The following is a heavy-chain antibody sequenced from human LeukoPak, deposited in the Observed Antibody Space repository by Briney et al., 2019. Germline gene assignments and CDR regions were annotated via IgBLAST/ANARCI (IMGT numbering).Heavy chain of an antibody. CDR1: GFTFSDYY. Sequence: GGSLRLSCAASGFTFSDYYMSWIRQAPGKGLEWVSYISSSSSYTNYADSVKGRFTISRDNAKSSLYLQMNSLRAEDTAVYYCASPSEYCSGGHCSYYFDSWGQGTLVTVSS. CDR2: ISSSSSYT. V-gene: IGHV3-11*03. J-gene: IGHJ4*02. D-gene: IGHD2-15*01. CDR3: ASPSEYCSGGHCSYYFDS.